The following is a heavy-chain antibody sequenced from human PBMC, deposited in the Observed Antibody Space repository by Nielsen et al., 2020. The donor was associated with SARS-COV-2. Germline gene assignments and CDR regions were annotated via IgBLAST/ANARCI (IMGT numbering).Heavy chain of an antibody. CDR2: IYYSGST. J-gene: IGHJ6*02. CDR3: ARGYCSSTSCLLMGYYYYYYGMDV. CDR1: GGSISSGDYY. V-gene: IGHV4-30-4*01. Sequence: SETLSLTCTVSGGSISSGDYYWSWIRQPPGKGLEWIGYIYYSGSTYYNPSLKSRVTISVDTSKNQFSLKLSSVTAADTAVYYCARGYCSSTSCLLMGYYYYYYGMDVWGQGTTVTVSS. D-gene: IGHD2-2*01.